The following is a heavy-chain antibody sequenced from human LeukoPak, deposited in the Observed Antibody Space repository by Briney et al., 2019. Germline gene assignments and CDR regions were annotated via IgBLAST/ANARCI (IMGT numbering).Heavy chain of an antibody. V-gene: IGHV1-8*01. CDR2: MNPNSGNT. D-gene: IGHD4-17*01. J-gene: IGHJ4*02. Sequence: ASVKVSCKASGYTFTSYDINWVRQATGQGLEWMGWMNPNSGNTGYAQKFQGRVTMTRNTSISTVYMELSSLRSEDTAVYYCARGFGDYGDYGGDYWGQGTLVTVSS. CDR1: GYTFTSYD. CDR3: ARGFGDYGDYGGDY.